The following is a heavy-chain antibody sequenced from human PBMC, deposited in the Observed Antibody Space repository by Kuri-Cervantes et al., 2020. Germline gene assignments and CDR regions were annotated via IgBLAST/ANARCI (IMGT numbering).Heavy chain of an antibody. CDR1: GGSISSSSYY. J-gene: IGHJ4*02. CDR3: ARGGYYYDSSGSLDY. V-gene: IGHV4-39*06. D-gene: IGHD3-22*01. CDR2: IYYSGST. Sequence: SETLSLTCTVSGGSISSSSYYWGWIRQPPGKGLEWIGSIYYSGSTYYNPSLKSRVTISVDTSKNQFPLKLSSVTAADTAVYYCARGGYYYDSSGSLDYWGQGTLVTVSS.